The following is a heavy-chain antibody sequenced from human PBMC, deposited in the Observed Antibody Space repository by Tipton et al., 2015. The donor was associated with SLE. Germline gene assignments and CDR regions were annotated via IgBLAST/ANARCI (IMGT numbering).Heavy chain of an antibody. D-gene: IGHD3-22*01. CDR1: GGSISSYY. V-gene: IGHV4-59*01. CDR3: ARVDYYDSRGNYFDY. Sequence: TLSLTCTVSGGSISSYYWSWIRQPPGKGLEWIGEIYYSGSTNYNPSLKSRATISVDTSKNQFSLKLSSVTAADTAVYYCARVDYYDSRGNYFDYWGQGTLVTVSS. CDR2: IYYSGST. J-gene: IGHJ4*02.